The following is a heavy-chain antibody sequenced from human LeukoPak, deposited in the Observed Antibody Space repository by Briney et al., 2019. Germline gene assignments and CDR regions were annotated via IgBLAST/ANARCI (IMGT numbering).Heavy chain of an antibody. J-gene: IGHJ3*02. CDR1: GFTFRKYS. CDR2: INPDDGST. CDR3: LTIVETDLDAFDI. D-gene: IGHD2-21*01. Sequence: GGSLRLSCAASGFTFRKYSLHWVRQAPGKGLVWVSRINPDDGSTSYADSVKGRFTISRDNAKSTLYLQMNSLGAEDTAVYYCLTIVETDLDAFDIWGQGTKVTVSS. V-gene: IGHV3-74*01.